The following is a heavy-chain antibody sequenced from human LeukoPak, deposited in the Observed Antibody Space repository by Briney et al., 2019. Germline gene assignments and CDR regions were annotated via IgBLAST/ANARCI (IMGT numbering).Heavy chain of an antibody. CDR3: ARLGVVPAPFDP. Sequence: PSETLSLTCTVSGYSISSGYYWGWIRQPPGKGLEWIGSIYHSGSTYYNPSLKSRVTISVDTSKNQFSLKLSSVTAADTAVYYCARLGVVPAPFDPWGQGTLVTVST. J-gene: IGHJ5*02. V-gene: IGHV4-38-2*02. D-gene: IGHD2-2*01. CDR1: GYSISSGYY. CDR2: IYHSGST.